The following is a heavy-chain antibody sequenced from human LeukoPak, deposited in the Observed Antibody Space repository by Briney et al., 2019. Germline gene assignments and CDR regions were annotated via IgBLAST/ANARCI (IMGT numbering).Heavy chain of an antibody. CDR1: GFTFDDYA. CDR2: ISWNSGSI. Sequence: PGGSLRLSRAASGFTFDDYAMHWVRQAPGKGLEWVSGISWNSGSIGYADSVKGRFSISRDNAKNSLYLQMNSLRAEDTALYYCAKGGGYDILTGTPFDYWGQGTLVTVSS. CDR3: AKGGGYDILTGTPFDY. V-gene: IGHV3-9*01. D-gene: IGHD3-9*01. J-gene: IGHJ4*02.